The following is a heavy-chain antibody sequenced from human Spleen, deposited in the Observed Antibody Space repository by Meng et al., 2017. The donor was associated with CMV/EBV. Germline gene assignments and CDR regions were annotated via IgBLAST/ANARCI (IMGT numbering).Heavy chain of an antibody. V-gene: IGHV3-53*01. J-gene: IGHJ3*02. D-gene: IGHD1-26*01. CDR1: GFTFSNAW. CDR2: IYSGGST. Sequence: GESLKISCAASGFTFSNAWMSWVRQAPGKGLEWVSVIYSGGSTYYADSVKGRFTISRDNSKNTLYLQMNSLRAEDTAVYYCARGGSYGDAFDIWGQGTMVTVSS. CDR3: ARGGSYGDAFDI.